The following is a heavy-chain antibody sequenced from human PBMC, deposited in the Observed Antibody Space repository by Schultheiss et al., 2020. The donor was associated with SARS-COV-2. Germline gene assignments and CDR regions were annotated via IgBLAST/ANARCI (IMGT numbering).Heavy chain of an antibody. J-gene: IGHJ6*02. CDR2: IWYDGSNK. V-gene: IGHV3-33*01. CDR1: GFTFSSYG. D-gene: IGHD3-10*01. CDR3: ARETGSRWFGELLYGMDV. Sequence: GGSLRLSCAASGFTFSSYGMHWVRQAPGKGLEWVAVIWYDGSNKYYADSVKGRFTISRDNSKNTLYLQMNSLRAEDTAVYYCARETGSRWFGELLYGMDVWGQGTTVTVSS.